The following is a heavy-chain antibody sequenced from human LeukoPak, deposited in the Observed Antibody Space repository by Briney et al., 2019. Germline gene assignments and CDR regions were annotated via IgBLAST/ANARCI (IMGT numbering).Heavy chain of an antibody. J-gene: IGHJ5*02. V-gene: IGHV1-69*04. CDR2: IIPILGIA. CDR1: GGTFSRYA. D-gene: IGHD1-1*01. Sequence: GASVKVSCKASGGTFSRYAISWVRQAPGQGREWMGRIIPILGIANYAQKFQGRVTITADKSTSTAYMELSSLGSEDTAVYYCARYNSNDVRSWFDPWGQGTLATVSS. CDR3: ARYNSNDVRSWFDP.